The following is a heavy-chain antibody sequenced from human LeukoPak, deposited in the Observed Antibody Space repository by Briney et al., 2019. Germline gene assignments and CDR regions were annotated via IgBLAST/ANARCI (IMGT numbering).Heavy chain of an antibody. V-gene: IGHV4-30-2*01. Sequence: TLSLTCAVSGGSISSGGYSWSWIRQPPGKGLEWIGYIYHSGSTYYNLSLKSRVTISVDRSKNQFSLKLSSVTAADTAVYYCARARDVVTAYVDYWGQGILVTVSS. CDR2: IYHSGST. CDR1: GGSISSGGYS. D-gene: IGHD2-21*02. J-gene: IGHJ4*02. CDR3: ARARDVVTAYVDY.